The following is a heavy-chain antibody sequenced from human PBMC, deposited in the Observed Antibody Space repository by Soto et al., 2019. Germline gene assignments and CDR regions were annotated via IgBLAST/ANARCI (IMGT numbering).Heavy chain of an antibody. V-gene: IGHV3-48*01. D-gene: IGHD2-21*01. CDR3: ARGANSDLDY. CDR2: ISGSSSST. CDR1: GFTFSSYS. J-gene: IGHJ4*02. Sequence: EVQLVESGGGLVQPGGSLRLSYAASGFTFSSYSMNWVRQAPGKGLEWLSYISGSSSSTYYADSVRGRFTISRDNARNSLYLQMNSLRAEDTAVYYCARGANSDLDYWGQGTLVTVSS.